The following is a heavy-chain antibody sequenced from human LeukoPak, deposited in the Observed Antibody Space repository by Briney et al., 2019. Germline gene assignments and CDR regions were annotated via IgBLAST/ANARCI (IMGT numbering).Heavy chain of an antibody. J-gene: IGHJ4*02. CDR3: ARGASDPFREWLPYFDY. CDR2: IIPIFGTA. Sequence: GGSLRLSCAASGFTFSSYAISWVRQAPGQGLEWMGGIIPIFGTANYAQKFQGRVTITTDESTSTAYMELSSLRSEDTAVYYCARGASDPFREWLPYFDYWGQGTLVTVSS. CDR1: GFTFSSYA. D-gene: IGHD3-3*01. V-gene: IGHV1-69*05.